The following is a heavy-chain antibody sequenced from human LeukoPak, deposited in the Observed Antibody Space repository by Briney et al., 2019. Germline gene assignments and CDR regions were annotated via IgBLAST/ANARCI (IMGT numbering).Heavy chain of an antibody. V-gene: IGHV4-61*02. Sequence: SETLSLTCTVSGGSINSGSYYWSWIRQPAGKGLEWIGRTYSSGSTNYNPSLKGRVTISVDTSKNQFSLNLSSVTAADTAVYYCARGXGIGKDYFDCWGQGTLVTVSS. CDR1: GGSINSGSYY. D-gene: IGHD3-10*01. CDR2: TYSSGST. CDR3: ARGXGIGKDYFDC. J-gene: IGHJ4*02.